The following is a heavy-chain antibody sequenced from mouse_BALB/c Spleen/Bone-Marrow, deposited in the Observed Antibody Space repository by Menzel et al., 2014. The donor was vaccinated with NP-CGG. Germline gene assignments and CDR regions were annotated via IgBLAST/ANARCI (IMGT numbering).Heavy chain of an antibody. CDR2: IDPANGNT. CDR1: GFNIKDTY. D-gene: IGHD2-4*01. CDR3: ALYYDYSVGY. Sequence: EVQLQESGAELVKPGASVKLSCTASGFNIKDTYMHWVKQRPEQGLEWIGRIDPANGNTRYDPKFQGKATITADTSSNTAYLQLSSLTSEDTAVYYCALYYDYSVGYWGQGTTLTASS. V-gene: IGHV14-3*02. J-gene: IGHJ2*01.